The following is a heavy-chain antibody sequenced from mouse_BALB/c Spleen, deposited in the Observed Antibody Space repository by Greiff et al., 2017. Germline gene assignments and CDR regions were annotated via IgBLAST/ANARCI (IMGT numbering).Heavy chain of an antibody. CDR2: ISSGSSTI. J-gene: IGHJ4*01. CDR3: ARDYGNPYYYAMDY. V-gene: IGHV5-17*02. Sequence: EVKLEESGGGLVQPGGSRKLSCAASGFTFSSFGMHWVRQAPEKGLEWVAYISSGSSTIYYADTVKGRFTISRDNPKNTLFLQMTSLRSEDTAMYYCARDYGNPYYYAMDYWGQGTSVTVSS. D-gene: IGHD2-1*01. CDR1: GFTFSSFG.